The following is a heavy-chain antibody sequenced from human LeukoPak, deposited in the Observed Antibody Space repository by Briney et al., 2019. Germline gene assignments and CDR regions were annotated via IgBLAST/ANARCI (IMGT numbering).Heavy chain of an antibody. D-gene: IGHD6-19*01. V-gene: IGHV4-31*03. CDR2: IYYSGST. CDR1: GGSISSGGYY. Sequence: PSQTLSLTCTVSGGSISSGGYYWSWIRQHPGKGLEWIGYIYYSGSTYYNPSLKSRVTISVDTSKNQFSLKLSSVTAADTAVYYCARVGSIAVAGCFDYWGQGTLVTVSS. CDR3: ARVGSIAVAGCFDY. J-gene: IGHJ4*02.